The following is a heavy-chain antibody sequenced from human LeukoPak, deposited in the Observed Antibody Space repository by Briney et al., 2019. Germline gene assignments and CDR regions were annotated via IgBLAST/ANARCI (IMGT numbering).Heavy chain of an antibody. V-gene: IGHV3-21*01. CDR3: ARGYSYGILDH. CDR2: ITSDSRYM. CDR1: GFTFSSYN. D-gene: IGHD5-18*01. Sequence: PGGSLRLSCAASGFTFSSYNMNWVRQAPGKGLEWVSSITSDSRYMYYADSVKGRFTISRDNAKNSLYLQMNSLRAEDTAVYYCARGYSYGILDHWGQGTLVTVSS. J-gene: IGHJ4*02.